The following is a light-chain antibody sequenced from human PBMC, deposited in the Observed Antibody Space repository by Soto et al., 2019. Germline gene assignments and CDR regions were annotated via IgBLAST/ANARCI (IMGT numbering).Light chain of an antibody. Sequence: EIVLTQSPGTLSLSPGERATLSCRASQSVSSSYFAWYQQKPGQAPRLLIYGASSRATGIPDGFSGSGSGTDFTVTISRLEPEDFAVYYCQQYGSSPWTFGQGTKLEIK. V-gene: IGKV3-20*01. CDR1: QSVSSSY. CDR3: QQYGSSPWT. J-gene: IGKJ2*02. CDR2: GAS.